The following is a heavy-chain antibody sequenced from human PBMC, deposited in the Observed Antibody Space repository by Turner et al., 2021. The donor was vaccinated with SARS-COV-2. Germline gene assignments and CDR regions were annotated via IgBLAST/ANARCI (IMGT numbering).Heavy chain of an antibody. D-gene: IGHD3-22*01. CDR3: ARQPYYYDSSGLYWYFDL. Sequence: QLQLPESGPGLVKPSETLSPTCPVSGGSIRSSSYYWGWICQPPGKGLEWIGSIYYSGSTYYNPSLKSRVTISVDTSKNQFSLKLSSVTAADTAVYYCARQPYYYDSSGLYWYFDLWGRGTLVTVSS. J-gene: IGHJ2*01. V-gene: IGHV4-39*01. CDR1: GGSIRSSSYY. CDR2: IYYSGST.